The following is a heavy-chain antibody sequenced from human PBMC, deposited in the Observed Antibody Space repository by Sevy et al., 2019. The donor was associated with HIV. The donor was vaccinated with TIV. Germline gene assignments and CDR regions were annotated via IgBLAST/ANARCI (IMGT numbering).Heavy chain of an antibody. Sequence: GGSLRLSCIGSGFTFDDYAMSWFRQAPGKGLEWVDFIRSKAYCATTEDAASVKGRFTISRDDSKSIAYLQMDSLKTEDTALYYCTRQAFGGVIVMFYFDYWGQGSLVTVSS. CDR1: GFTFDDYA. J-gene: IGHJ4*02. V-gene: IGHV3-49*03. CDR3: TRQAFGGVIVMFYFDY. CDR2: IRSKAYCATT. D-gene: IGHD3-16*02.